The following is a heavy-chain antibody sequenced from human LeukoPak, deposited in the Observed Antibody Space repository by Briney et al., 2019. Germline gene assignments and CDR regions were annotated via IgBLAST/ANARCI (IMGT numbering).Heavy chain of an antibody. Sequence: GGSLRLSCAASGLTFCNYWMSWVRQAPGKGLEWVANIKEDGSEKYYVDSVKGRFTISRDNAKNSLYLQMNSLRAEDTAVYYCARWVVGYTRYFDYWGQGTLVTVSS. CDR1: GLTFCNYW. CDR2: IKEDGSEK. CDR3: ARWVVGYTRYFDY. D-gene: IGHD1-26*01. J-gene: IGHJ4*02. V-gene: IGHV3-7*05.